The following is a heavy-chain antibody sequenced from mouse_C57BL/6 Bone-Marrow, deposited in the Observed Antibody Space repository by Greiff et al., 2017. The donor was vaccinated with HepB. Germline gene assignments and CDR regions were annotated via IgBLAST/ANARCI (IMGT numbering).Heavy chain of an antibody. Sequence: VQLKESGPGLVKPSQSLSLTYSVTGYSITSGYYWNWIRQFPGNKLEWMGYISYDGSNNYNPSLKNRISITRDTSKNQFFLKLNSVTTEDTATYYCAREGYSNPYYFDYWGQGTTLTVSS. J-gene: IGHJ2*01. CDR2: ISYDGSN. CDR1: GYSITSGYY. CDR3: AREGYSNPYYFDY. V-gene: IGHV3-6*01. D-gene: IGHD2-5*01.